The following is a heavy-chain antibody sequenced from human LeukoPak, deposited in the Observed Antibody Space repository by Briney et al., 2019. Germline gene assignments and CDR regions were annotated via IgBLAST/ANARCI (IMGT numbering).Heavy chain of an antibody. J-gene: IGHJ4*02. Sequence: GGSLRLSCAASGFTFSYYTMSWVRQAPGKGLEWVSSISSTGSSIYYADSVKGRFTISRDNAKNSLYLQMNSLRPEDTAVYYCAKVGARGCSSSTCFIYWGQGTLVTVSS. V-gene: IGHV3-21*04. CDR3: AKVGARGCSSSTCFIY. CDR2: ISSTGSSI. D-gene: IGHD2-2*01. CDR1: GFTFSYYT.